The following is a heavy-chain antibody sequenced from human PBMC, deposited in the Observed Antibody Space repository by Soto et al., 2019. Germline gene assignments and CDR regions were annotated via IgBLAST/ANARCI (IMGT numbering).Heavy chain of an antibody. D-gene: IGHD2-2*01. J-gene: IGHJ4*02. CDR3: TRGPRPSSIGTGAV. Sequence: GGSVGLSCAASGFCFEGDSMPWVRQFPGKGLEWVARISDDAARTDYADSVRGRFTISRDNANNALYLQMNALRGEDTAVYFCTRGPRPSSIGTGAVWGRGALVTVSS. V-gene: IGHV3-74*01. CDR2: ISDDAART. CDR1: GFCFEGDS.